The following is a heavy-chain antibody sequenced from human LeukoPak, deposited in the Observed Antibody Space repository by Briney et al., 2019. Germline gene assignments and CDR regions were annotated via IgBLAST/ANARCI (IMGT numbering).Heavy chain of an antibody. CDR3: ARERVARGENFDY. CDR2: ISAYNGNT. V-gene: IGHV1-18*01. J-gene: IGHJ4*02. Sequence: AASVTVSCTASGYTFTSYGISWVRQAPGQGLEWMGWISAYNGNTNYAQNLQGRVTITTDTSATTAYMELRNLRSDDTAVYYCARERVARGENFDYWGQGTLVTVSS. D-gene: IGHD3-10*01. CDR1: GYTFTSYG.